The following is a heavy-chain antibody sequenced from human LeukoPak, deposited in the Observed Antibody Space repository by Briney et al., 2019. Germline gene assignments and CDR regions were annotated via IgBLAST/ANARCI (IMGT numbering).Heavy chain of an antibody. CDR1: GFTFSSYS. D-gene: IGHD2-15*01. J-gene: IGHJ4*02. CDR3: ARAYCSGGSCYGGFDY. V-gene: IGHV3-21*01. Sequence: KPGGSLRLSRAASGFTFSSYSMNWVRQAPGKGLEWVSSISSSSSYIYYADSVKGRFTISRDNAKNSLYLQMNSLRAEDTAVYYCARAYCSGGSCYGGFDYWGQGTLVTVSS. CDR2: ISSSSSYI.